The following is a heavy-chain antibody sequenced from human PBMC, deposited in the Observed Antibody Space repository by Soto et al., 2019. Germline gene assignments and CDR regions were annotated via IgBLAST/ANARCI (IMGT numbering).Heavy chain of an antibody. CDR2: IIPIFGTA. CDR1: GGTFSSYA. D-gene: IGHD3-10*01. V-gene: IGHV1-69*13. Sequence: ASVKVSCKASGGTFSSYAISWVRQAPGQGLEWMGGIIPIFGTANYAQKFQGRVTITADGSTSTAYMELSSLRSEDTAVYYCARSGLLWFGELPYFDYWGQGTLVTVSS. J-gene: IGHJ4*02. CDR3: ARSGLLWFGELPYFDY.